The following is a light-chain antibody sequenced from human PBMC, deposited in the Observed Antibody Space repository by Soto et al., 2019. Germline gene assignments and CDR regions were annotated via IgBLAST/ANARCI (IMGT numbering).Light chain of an antibody. Sequence: QSVLTQPASVSGSPGQSITISCTGTTSDVGGYNYVSWYQHHPRKAPKLMVYDVTNRPSGVSNRFSGSKSGNTASLTISGLQAEDEADYYCSSYTRSNTPVFVGGTQLTVL. CDR1: TSDVGGYNY. CDR3: SSYTRSNTPV. V-gene: IGLV2-14*03. CDR2: DVT. J-gene: IGLJ7*01.